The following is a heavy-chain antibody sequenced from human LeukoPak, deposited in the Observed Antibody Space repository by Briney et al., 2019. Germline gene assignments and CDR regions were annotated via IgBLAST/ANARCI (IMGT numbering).Heavy chain of an antibody. CDR1: GGSISSYY. V-gene: IGHV4-4*09. J-gene: IGHJ3*02. CDR3: ARHAWVARDAFDI. D-gene: IGHD2-15*01. CDR2: IYTSGST. Sequence: SETLSLTCTVSGGSISSYYWSWIRQPPGKGLEWIGYIYTSGSTNYNPSLKSRVTISVDTSKNQFSLKLSSVTAADTAVYYCARHAWVARDAFDIWGQGTMVTVSS.